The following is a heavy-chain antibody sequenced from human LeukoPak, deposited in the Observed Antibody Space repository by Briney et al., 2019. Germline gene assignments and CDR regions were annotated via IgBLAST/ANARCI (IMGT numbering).Heavy chain of an antibody. J-gene: IGHJ6*02. CDR2: IDPNSGGT. CDR1: GYTFTGYY. CDR3: ARDGDYGDVLLHGMDV. Sequence: ASVKVSCKASGYTFTGYYMHWVRQAPGQGLEWMGWIDPNSGGTNYAQKFQGRVTMTRDTSISTAYMELSRLRSDDTAVYYCARDGDYGDVLLHGMDVWGQGTTVTVSS. D-gene: IGHD4-17*01. V-gene: IGHV1-2*02.